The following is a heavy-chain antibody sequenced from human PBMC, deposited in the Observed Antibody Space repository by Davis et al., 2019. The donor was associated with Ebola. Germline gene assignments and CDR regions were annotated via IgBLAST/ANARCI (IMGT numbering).Heavy chain of an antibody. CDR1: GYTFTSYG. CDR2: INPHNGNT. Sequence: AASVKVSCKASGYTFTSYGITWVRQAPGQGLEWMGWINPHNGNTNYAQNVQGRVIMTSDTATTTAYMEVGSLRSDDTAVYYCARDWAGLDVWGRGTTVTVSS. CDR3: ARDWAGLDV. D-gene: IGHD3-16*01. V-gene: IGHV1-18*04. J-gene: IGHJ6*04.